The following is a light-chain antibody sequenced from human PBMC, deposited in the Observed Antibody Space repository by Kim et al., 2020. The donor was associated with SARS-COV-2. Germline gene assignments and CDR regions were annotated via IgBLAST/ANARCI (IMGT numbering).Light chain of an antibody. V-gene: IGLV2-14*03. CDR3: SSYTSSKTWV. CDR1: SSDIGGYNY. CDR2: DVT. J-gene: IGLJ3*02. Sequence: QSALTQPASVSGSPGQSITISCTGTSSDIGGYNYVSWYQQHPGKAPKLLIYDVTKWPSGVSNRFSGSKSGNTASLTISGLQAEDEADCYCSSYTSSKTWVFGGGTQLTVL.